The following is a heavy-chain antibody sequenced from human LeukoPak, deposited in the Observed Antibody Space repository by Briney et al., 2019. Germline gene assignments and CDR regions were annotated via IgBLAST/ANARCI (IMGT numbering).Heavy chain of an antibody. CDR3: ARDGLVVPAAKNYYYYYMDV. J-gene: IGHJ6*03. Sequence: GASVKVSCKASGYTFTSYGISWVRQAPGQGLEWMGWISAYNGNTNYAQKLQGRVTMTTDTSTSTAYMELRSLRSDDTAVYYCARDGLVVPAAKNYYYYYMDVWGKGTRSPSP. CDR1: GYTFTSYG. D-gene: IGHD2-2*01. V-gene: IGHV1-18*01. CDR2: ISAYNGNT.